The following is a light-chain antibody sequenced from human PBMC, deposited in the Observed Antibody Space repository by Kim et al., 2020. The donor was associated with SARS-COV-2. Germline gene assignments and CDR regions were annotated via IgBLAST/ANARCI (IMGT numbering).Light chain of an antibody. CDR3: SSYAGSNNLV. CDR2: EVS. CDR1: SSDVGGYNY. Sequence: QSVTSSCTGTSSDVGGYNYVSRYQKHPGKAPKRMIYEVSKRPSGVPDRFSGSKAGNTASLTVSGLQAEDEADYYCSSYAGSNNLVFGGGTQLTV. J-gene: IGLJ2*01. V-gene: IGLV2-8*01.